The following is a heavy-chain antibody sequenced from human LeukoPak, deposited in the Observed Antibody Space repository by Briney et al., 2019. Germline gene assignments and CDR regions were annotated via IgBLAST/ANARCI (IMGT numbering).Heavy chain of an antibody. CDR3: TRELPWYGRQYYYGMDV. Sequence: GGSLRLSCAASGFKFSDYYMSWIRQAPGKGLEWVSYIISFSGGTTYYADSVKGRFTISRDNAENSLYLQMNSLRAEDTAVYYCTRELPWYGRQYYYGMDVWGQGTTVTVSS. D-gene: IGHD3-10*01. CDR1: GFKFSDYY. V-gene: IGHV3-11*01. J-gene: IGHJ6*02. CDR2: IISFSGGTT.